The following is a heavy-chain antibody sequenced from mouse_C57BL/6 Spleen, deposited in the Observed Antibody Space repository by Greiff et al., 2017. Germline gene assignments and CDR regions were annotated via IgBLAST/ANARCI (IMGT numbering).Heavy chain of an antibody. J-gene: IGHJ3*01. Sequence: VNVVESGPELVKPGASVKISCKASGYAFSSSWMNWVKQRPGKGLEWIGRIYPGDGETNYNGKFKGKATLTADKSSSTAYMQLSSLTSEDSAVYFCARSGDYYGSSFAYWGQGTLVTVSA. D-gene: IGHD1-1*01. CDR1: GYAFSSSW. CDR3: ARSGDYYGSSFAY. V-gene: IGHV1-82*01. CDR2: IYPGDGET.